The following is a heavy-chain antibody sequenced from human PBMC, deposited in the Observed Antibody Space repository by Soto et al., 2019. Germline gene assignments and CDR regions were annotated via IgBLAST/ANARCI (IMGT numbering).Heavy chain of an antibody. CDR2: IKQDGSEK. V-gene: IGHV3-7*03. Sequence: EVQLVESGGGLVQPGGSLRLSCAASGFTFSSYWMSWVRQAPGKGLEWVANIKQDGSEKYYVDSVKGRFTISRDNAKNSLYLQMNSLRAEDTAVYYCARGFVTMVRGVITENYYNYGMDVWGQGTTVTVSS. CDR3: ARGFVTMVRGVITENYYNYGMDV. CDR1: GFTFSSYW. J-gene: IGHJ6*02. D-gene: IGHD3-10*01.